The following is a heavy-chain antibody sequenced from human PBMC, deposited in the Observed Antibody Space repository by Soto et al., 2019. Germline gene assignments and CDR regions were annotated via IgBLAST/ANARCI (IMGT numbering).Heavy chain of an antibody. D-gene: IGHD5-12*01. Sequence: QVQLQESGPGLVKPSQTLSLTCTVSGGSISSGGYYWSWIRQHPGKGLEWIGYIYYSGSTYYNPSVKSRVTISVDTSKNQFSLYLSSVTAADTAVYYCARTSRSGYDYGAHFDSWGQGTLVTVSS. J-gene: IGHJ4*02. CDR3: ARTSRSGYDYGAHFDS. V-gene: IGHV4-31*03. CDR1: GGSISSGGYY. CDR2: IYYSGST.